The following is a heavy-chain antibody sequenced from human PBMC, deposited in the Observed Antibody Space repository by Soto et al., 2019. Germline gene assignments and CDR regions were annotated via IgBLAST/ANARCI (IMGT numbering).Heavy chain of an antibody. V-gene: IGHV3-30-3*01. D-gene: IGHD6-6*01. CDR2: ISYDGSNK. Sequence: GGSLRLSCAASGFTFSSYAMHWVRQAPGKGLEWVAVISYDGSNKYYADSVKGRFTISRDNSKNTLYLQMNSLRAEDTAVYYCARSFRVSSFLGFDYWGQGTLVTVSS. CDR1: GFTFSSYA. CDR3: ARSFRVSSFLGFDY. J-gene: IGHJ4*02.